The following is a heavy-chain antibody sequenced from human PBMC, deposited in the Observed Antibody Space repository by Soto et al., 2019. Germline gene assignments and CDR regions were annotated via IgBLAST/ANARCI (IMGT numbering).Heavy chain of an antibody. J-gene: IGHJ4*02. CDR3: AKVHSHYYDSSGSDY. CDR2: ISGSGGST. V-gene: IGHV3-23*01. Sequence: GGSLRLSCAASGSTFSSYAMSWVRQAPGKGLEWVSAISGSGGSTYYAGSVKGRFTISRDNSKNTLYLQMNSLRAEDTAVYYCAKVHSHYYDSSGSDYWGQGTLVTVSS. D-gene: IGHD3-22*01. CDR1: GSTFSSYA.